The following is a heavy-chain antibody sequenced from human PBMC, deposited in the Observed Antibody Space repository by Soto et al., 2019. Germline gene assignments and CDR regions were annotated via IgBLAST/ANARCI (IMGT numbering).Heavy chain of an antibody. CDR1: GASLSSSGHY. CDR2: IHHSGTT. J-gene: IGHJ6*04. Sequence: QVQLQESGPGLVKPSQTLSLTCTVSGASLSSSGHYWNWVRQHPGKGLEWIGYIHHSGTTYYNPSLKSRLAVSIDPSKTQLSLEVTSVTAADTALYFCALGMVMDVWGRGTRGTVSA. V-gene: IGHV4-31*03. CDR3: ALGMVMDV. D-gene: IGHD3-16*01.